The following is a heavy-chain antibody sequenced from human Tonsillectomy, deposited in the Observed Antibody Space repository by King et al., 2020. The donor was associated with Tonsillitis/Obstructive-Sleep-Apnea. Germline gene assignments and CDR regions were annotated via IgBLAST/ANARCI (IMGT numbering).Heavy chain of an antibody. Sequence: QLVQSGAEVKKPGASVKVSCKASGYTFTGYYMHWVRQAPGQGLEWMGRINPNSGVTNYAQKFQGRVNMTRDTSISTAYMELSRLRSDDTVVYYCAREVAGILDYFDYWGQGTLVTVSS. CDR1: GYTFTGYY. D-gene: IGHD6-19*01. J-gene: IGHJ4*02. CDR2: INPNSGVT. V-gene: IGHV1-2*05. CDR3: AREVAGILDYFDY.